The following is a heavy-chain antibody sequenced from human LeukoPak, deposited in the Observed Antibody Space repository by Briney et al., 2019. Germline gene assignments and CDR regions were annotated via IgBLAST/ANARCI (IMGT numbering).Heavy chain of an antibody. CDR1: GGSFSGYY. CDR2: INHSGST. V-gene: IGHV4-34*01. D-gene: IGHD3-10*02. Sequence: SETLSLTCPVYGGSFSGYYWSWIRQPPGKGLEWIGEINHSGSTNYNPSLKSRVTISVDKSQNQFSLKLTSVTAADTAVYFCARGVPATVFDYWGQGTLVTVSS. CDR3: ARGVPATVFDY. J-gene: IGHJ4*02.